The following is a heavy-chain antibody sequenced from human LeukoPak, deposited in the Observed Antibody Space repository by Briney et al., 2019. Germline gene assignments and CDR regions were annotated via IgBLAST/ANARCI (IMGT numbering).Heavy chain of an antibody. V-gene: IGHV1-18*04. CDR3: ARDIDFWSGFDY. Sequence: ASVKVSCKASGYTFTGYYMHWVRQAPGQGLEWMGWISAYNGNTNYAQKLQGRVTMTTDTSTSTAYMELRSLRSDDTAVYYCARDIDFWSGFDYWGQGTLVTVSS. D-gene: IGHD3-3*01. CDR1: GYTFTGYY. CDR2: ISAYNGNT. J-gene: IGHJ4*02.